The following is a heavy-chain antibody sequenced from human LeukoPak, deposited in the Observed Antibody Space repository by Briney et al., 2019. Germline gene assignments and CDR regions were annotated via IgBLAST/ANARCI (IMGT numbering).Heavy chain of an antibody. CDR3: AELGITMIGGV. V-gene: IGHV3-11*04. J-gene: IGHJ6*03. D-gene: IGHD3-10*02. Sequence: GGSLRLSCAASGFTVSDNYMSWVRQAPGKGLEWVSYISSSGSTIYYADSVKGRFTISRDNAKNSLYLQMNSLRAEDTAVYYCAELGITMIGGVWGKGTTVTISS. CDR1: GFTVSDNY. CDR2: ISSSGSTI.